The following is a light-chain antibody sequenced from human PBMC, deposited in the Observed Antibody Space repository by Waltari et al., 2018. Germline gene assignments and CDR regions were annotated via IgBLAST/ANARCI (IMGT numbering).Light chain of an antibody. Sequence: DIVMTQSPLSLPVTPGEPASISCRSSQSLLDSNGYNQLDWYLQKAGQSPQLPIYLGSRRAFGVPDRFSGSGSGTDFTLKISRVEAEDVGVYYFMQGLRAPTFGQGTKLEIK. CDR3: MQGLRAPT. J-gene: IGKJ2*01. V-gene: IGKV2-28*01. CDR2: LGS. CDR1: QSLLDSNGYNQ.